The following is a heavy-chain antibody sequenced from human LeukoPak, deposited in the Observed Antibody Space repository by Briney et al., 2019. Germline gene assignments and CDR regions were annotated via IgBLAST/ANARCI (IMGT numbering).Heavy chain of an antibody. CDR1: GASVSSYF. V-gene: IGHV4-59*02. CDR2: IYYSGST. J-gene: IGHJ4*02. CDR3: ATTQQWLAFDY. D-gene: IGHD6-19*01. Sequence: PSETLSLTCIVPGASVSSYFWSWIRQPPGKGLEYIGNIYYSGSTNYNPSLKSRVTISLDTSKNQFSLKLSSVTAADTAVYYCATTQQWLAFDYWGQGILVTVSS.